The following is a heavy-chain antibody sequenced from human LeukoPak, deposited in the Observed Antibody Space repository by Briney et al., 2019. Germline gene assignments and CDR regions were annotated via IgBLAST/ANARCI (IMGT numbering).Heavy chain of an antibody. CDR1: GFTFSSYS. D-gene: IGHD6-13*01. CDR2: ISSSSSYI. V-gene: IGHV3-21*01. Sequence: GGSLRFSCAASGFTFSSYSMNWVRQAPGKGLEWVSSISSSSSYIYYADTVKGRFTISRDNAKNSLYLQMNSLRAEDTAVYYCARVYSSSWSTDYWGQGTLVTVSS. CDR3: ARVYSSSWSTDY. J-gene: IGHJ4*02.